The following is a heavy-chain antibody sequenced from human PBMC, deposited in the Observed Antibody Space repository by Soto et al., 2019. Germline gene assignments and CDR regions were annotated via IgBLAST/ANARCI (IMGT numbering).Heavy chain of an antibody. CDR2: IYYSGST. D-gene: IGHD5-12*01. V-gene: IGHV4-61*01. CDR3: ARADRWLQNFDY. J-gene: IGHJ4*02. CDR1: GGSVSSGTYY. Sequence: QVQLQESGPGLVKPSETLSLTCTVSGGSVSSGTYYWSWIRQPPGKGLAWIGYIYYSGSTNYNPSLKSRVTISVDTSKNQFSLKLSSVTAADTAVYYCARADRWLQNFDYWGRGTLVTVSS.